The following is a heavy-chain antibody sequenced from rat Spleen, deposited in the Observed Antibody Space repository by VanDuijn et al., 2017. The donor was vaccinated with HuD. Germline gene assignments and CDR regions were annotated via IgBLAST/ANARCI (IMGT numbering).Heavy chain of an antibody. Sequence: EVQLVESGGGLVQPGRSLKLSCAASGFTFSDYNMAWVRQAPKKGLEWVATISYDGSSTYYRGSVKGRFTISRDNAKSTLSLQVDGLRSGNTATYYWASKDFGGPYYWGQGVMVTVSS. V-gene: IGHV5-7*01. CDR2: ISYDGSST. CDR1: GFTFSDYN. CDR3: ASKDFGGPYY. D-gene: IGHD1-11*01. J-gene: IGHJ2*01.